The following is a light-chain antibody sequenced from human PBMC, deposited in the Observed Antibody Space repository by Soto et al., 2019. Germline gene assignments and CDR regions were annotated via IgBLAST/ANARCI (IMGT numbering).Light chain of an antibody. CDR1: QRVSRD. CDR3: QQSNNWPLT. CDR2: GAS. J-gene: IGKJ4*01. Sequence: DIVMTQSPATLSVSPGERATLSCRASQRVSRDLGWYQQKPGQAPRLLIYGASTRATGVPARFSGSGSGTEFTLTISSLQSEDFAIYYCQQSNNWPLTFGGGTKVEIK. V-gene: IGKV3-15*01.